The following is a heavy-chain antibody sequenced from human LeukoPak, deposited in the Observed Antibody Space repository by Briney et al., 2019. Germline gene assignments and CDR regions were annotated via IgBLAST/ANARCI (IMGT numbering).Heavy chain of an antibody. CDR2: ISYDGSNK. CDR3: ARAGHSSGYYSVFRYFDY. V-gene: IGHV3-30-3*01. Sequence: GRSLRLSCAASGFTFSSYAMHWVRQAPGKGLEWVAVISYDGSNKYYADSVKGRFTISRDNSKNTLYLQMNSLRAEDTAVYYCARAGHSSGYYSVFRYFDYWGQGTLVTVSS. J-gene: IGHJ4*02. CDR1: GFTFSSYA. D-gene: IGHD3-22*01.